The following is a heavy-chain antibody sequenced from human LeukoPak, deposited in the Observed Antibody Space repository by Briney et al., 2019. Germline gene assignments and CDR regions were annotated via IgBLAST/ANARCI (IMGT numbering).Heavy chain of an antibody. CDR3: ARDLTTKAGVMDV. CDR1: GFTFSSYW. Sequence: GGSLRLSCAVSGFTFSSYWMSWVRQAPGKGLEWVANIKQDVSEKYYVDSVKGRFTISRDNAKNSLYLQMNSLRAEDTAVYYCARDLTTKAGVMDVWGQGTTVTVSS. D-gene: IGHD4/OR15-4a*01. J-gene: IGHJ6*02. V-gene: IGHV3-7*01. CDR2: IKQDVSEK.